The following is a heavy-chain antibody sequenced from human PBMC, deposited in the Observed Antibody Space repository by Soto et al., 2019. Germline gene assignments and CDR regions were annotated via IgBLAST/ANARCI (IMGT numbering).Heavy chain of an antibody. CDR1: GYSFTSYW. V-gene: IGHV5-10-1*01. J-gene: IGHJ5*02. CDR2: IDPSDSYT. CDR3: ARRGVLIAAAGTGWFDP. Sequence: GESLKISCQGSGYSFTSYWISWVRQMPGKGLEWMGRIDPSDSYTNYSPSFQGHVTISADKSISTAYLQWSSLKASDTAMYYCARRGVLIAAAGTGWFDPWGQGTLVTVSS. D-gene: IGHD6-13*01.